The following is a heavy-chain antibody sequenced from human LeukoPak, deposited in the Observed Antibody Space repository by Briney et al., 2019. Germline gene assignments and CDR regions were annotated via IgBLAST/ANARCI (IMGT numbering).Heavy chain of an antibody. Sequence: ASVKVSCKASGYTFTSYDINWVRQATGQGLEWMGWMNPNSGNTGYAQKFQGRVTITRNTSISTAYMELSSLRSEDTAVYYCARDRHIGGPLGFDLWGRGTLVTVSS. J-gene: IGHJ2*01. CDR3: ARDRHIGGPLGFDL. CDR2: MNPNSGNT. D-gene: IGHD5-12*01. V-gene: IGHV1-8*03. CDR1: GYTFTSYD.